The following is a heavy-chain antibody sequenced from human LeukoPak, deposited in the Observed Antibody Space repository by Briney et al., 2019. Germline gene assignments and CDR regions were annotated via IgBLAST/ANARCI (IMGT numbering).Heavy chain of an antibody. CDR1: GFTFSSYS. Sequence: GGSLRLSCAASGFTFSSYSMNWVRQAPGKGLEWVSSISSSSSYIYYADSVKGRFTISRDNAKNSLYLQMNSLRAEDTAVYYCARRRCPASITSCYVGYWGQGTLVTVSS. D-gene: IGHD2-2*01. CDR2: ISSSSSYI. CDR3: ARRRCPASITSCYVGY. V-gene: IGHV3-21*01. J-gene: IGHJ4*02.